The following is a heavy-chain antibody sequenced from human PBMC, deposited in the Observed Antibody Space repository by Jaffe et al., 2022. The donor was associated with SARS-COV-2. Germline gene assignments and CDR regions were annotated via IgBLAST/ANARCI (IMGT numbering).Heavy chain of an antibody. J-gene: IGHJ6*02. Sequence: QVQLVESGGGVVQPGRSLRLSCAASGFTFSSYAMHWVRQAPGKGLEWVAVISYDGSNKYYADSVKGRFTISRDNSKNTLYLQMNSLRAEDTAVYYCAREGFWSGYYGHYYYYGMDVWGQGTTVTVSS. V-gene: IGHV3-30-3*01. CDR2: ISYDGSNK. D-gene: IGHD3-3*01. CDR1: GFTFSSYA. CDR3: AREGFWSGYYGHYYYYGMDV.